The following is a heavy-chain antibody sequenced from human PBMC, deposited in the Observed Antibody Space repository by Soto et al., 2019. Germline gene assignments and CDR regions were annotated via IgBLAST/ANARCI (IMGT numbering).Heavy chain of an antibody. CDR1: GFTFSSYS. V-gene: IGHV3-21*01. D-gene: IGHD3-3*01. CDR3: ARDGDFWSGYYINYYYGMDV. CDR2: ISSSSSYI. Sequence: EVQLVESGGGLVKPGGSLRLSCAASGFTFSSYSMNWVRQAPGKGLEWVSSISSSSSYIYYADSVKGRFTISRDNAKNSLYQQMNSLRAEDTAVYYCARDGDFWSGYYINYYYGMDVWGQGTTVTVSS. J-gene: IGHJ6*02.